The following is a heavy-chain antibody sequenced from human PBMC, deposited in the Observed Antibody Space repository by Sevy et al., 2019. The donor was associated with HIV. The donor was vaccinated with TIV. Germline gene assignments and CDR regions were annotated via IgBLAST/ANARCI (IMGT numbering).Heavy chain of an antibody. V-gene: IGHV3-23*01. D-gene: IGHD6-19*01. CDR1: GFTFIAFG. CDR2: ISGGGAAT. CDR3: ARYGRIPVAGHTWFDP. Sequence: GGSLRFSCSASGFTFIAFGMTWVRQAPGKGLEWVSGISGGGAATAYADSVKGRFTISRDNSKNTLYLQMNSLTAADTAVYYCARYGRIPVAGHTWFDPWGLGTLVTVSS. J-gene: IGHJ5*02.